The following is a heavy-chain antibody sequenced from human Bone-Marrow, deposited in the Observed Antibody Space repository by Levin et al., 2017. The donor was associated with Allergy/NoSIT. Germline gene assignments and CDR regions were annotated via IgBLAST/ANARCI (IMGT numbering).Heavy chain of an antibody. CDR2: MNPNSGNT. D-gene: IGHD3-3*01. CDR3: ARYQPYYDFWSGSIYYYSGMDV. Sequence: ASVKVSCKASGYTFTSYDINWVRQATGQGLEWMGWMNPNSGNTGYAQKFQGRVTMTRNTSISTASMGQSSLRSEDTAVYYCARYQPYYDFWSGSIYYYSGMDVWGQGTTVTVSS. CDR1: GYTFTSYD. V-gene: IGHV1-8*01. J-gene: IGHJ6*02.